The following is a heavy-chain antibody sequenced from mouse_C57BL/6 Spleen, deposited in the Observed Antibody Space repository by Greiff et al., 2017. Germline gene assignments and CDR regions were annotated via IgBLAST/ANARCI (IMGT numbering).Heavy chain of an antibody. D-gene: IGHD3-2*02. CDR2: IDPSDSYT. CDR3: ARRVSSGYEMDY. V-gene: IGHV1-50*01. J-gene: IGHJ4*01. Sequence: QVQLQQPGAELVKPGASVKLSCKASGYTFTSYWMQWVKQRPGQGLEWIGEIDPSDSYTNYNQKFKGKATLTVATSSSTAYMQLSSLTSEDSAVYYCARRVSSGYEMDYWGQGTSVTVSS. CDR1: GYTFTSYW.